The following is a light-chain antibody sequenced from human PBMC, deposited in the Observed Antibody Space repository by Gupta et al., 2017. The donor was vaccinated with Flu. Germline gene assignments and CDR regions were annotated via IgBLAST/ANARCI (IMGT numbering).Light chain of an antibody. CDR2: AAS. V-gene: IGKV1-27*01. CDR1: LDITNF. Sequence: IQLTHSPSSLSASVGDSVTITCRATLDITNFLAWYQQMPGKVPKLLIFAASTLQSGVSSRFSGSGSGTEFTLTISGLQPEDVATYYCQHYLTAPRTFDQGTRVEIK. J-gene: IGKJ1*01. CDR3: QHYLTAPRT.